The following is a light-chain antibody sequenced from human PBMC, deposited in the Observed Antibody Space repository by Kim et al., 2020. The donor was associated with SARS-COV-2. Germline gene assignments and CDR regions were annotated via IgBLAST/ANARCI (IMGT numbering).Light chain of an antibody. CDR1: QGIGTW. CDR3: QQANSFPFT. CDR2: AAS. J-gene: IGKJ3*01. V-gene: IGKV1D-12*01. Sequence: DIQMTQSPSSVSASVGDRVNITCRASQGIGTWLAWYQQKPGQAPRLLISAASILRSGVASRFSGSGSGTDFTLTITSLQSEDVATYFCQQANSFPFTFGPGTKVDIK.